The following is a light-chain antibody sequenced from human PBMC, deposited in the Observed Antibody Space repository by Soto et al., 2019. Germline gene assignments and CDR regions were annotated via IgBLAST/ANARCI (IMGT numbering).Light chain of an antibody. V-gene: IGKV3D-20*02. CDR3: QQRNNWPLT. Sequence: EIVLTQSPGTLSLSPGERATLSCRASQSVSNNYLAWYQQKPGQAPRLLIDETSIRASGIPARFSGSGSGTDFTLTISSLEPEDFAVYYCQQRNNWPLTFGGGTKVDIK. J-gene: IGKJ4*01. CDR1: QSVSNNY. CDR2: ETS.